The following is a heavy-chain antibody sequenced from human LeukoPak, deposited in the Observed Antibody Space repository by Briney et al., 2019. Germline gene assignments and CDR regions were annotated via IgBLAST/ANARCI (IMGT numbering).Heavy chain of an antibody. J-gene: IGHJ4*02. V-gene: IGHV3-11*01. CDR3: ARPAFGGAPDY. Sequence: GGSLRLSCAASGFTFSDYYMSWIRQAPGKGLEWVSYISSSGGTRYYADSVKGRFTISRDNAKKSLYLQMNSLRAEDTAVYYCARPAFGGAPDYWGQGILVTVSS. D-gene: IGHD3-16*01. CDR2: ISSSGGTR. CDR1: GFTFSDYY.